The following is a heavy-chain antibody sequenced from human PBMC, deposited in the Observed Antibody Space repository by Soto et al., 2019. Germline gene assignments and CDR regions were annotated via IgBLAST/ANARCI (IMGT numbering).Heavy chain of an antibody. J-gene: IGHJ5*01. V-gene: IGHV1-18*01. CDR2: ISAYNGNT. D-gene: IGHD1-20*01. CDR1: GYTFTIYG. CDR3: ARVVQGITGTNRFDS. Sequence: GDSVNVSCKASGYTFTIYGISWVLQAPGQGLEWMGWISAYNGNTNYAQKLQGRVTMTTDTSTSTAYMELRSLRSDDTAVYYCARVVQGITGTNRFDSRTQRTLVTVSS.